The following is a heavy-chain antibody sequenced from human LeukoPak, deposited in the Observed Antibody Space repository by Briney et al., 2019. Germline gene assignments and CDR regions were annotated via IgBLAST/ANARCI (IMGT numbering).Heavy chain of an antibody. CDR3: ARDWFGIYYYGMDV. Sequence: SETLSLTCAVYGGSFSGYYWSWIRQPPGKGLEWIGEINHSGSTNYNPSLKSRVTISVDTSKNQFSLKLSSVTAADTAVYYCARDWFGIYYYGMDVWGQGTTVTVSS. J-gene: IGHJ6*02. CDR1: GGSFSGYY. V-gene: IGHV4-34*01. CDR2: INHSGST. D-gene: IGHD3/OR15-3a*01.